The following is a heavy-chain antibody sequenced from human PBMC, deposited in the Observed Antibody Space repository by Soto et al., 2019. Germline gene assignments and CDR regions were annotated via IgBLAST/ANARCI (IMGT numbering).Heavy chain of an antibody. V-gene: IGHV1-18*01. Sequence: GASVKVSCKASGYTFTSYGISWVRQAPGQGLEWMGWISAYNGNTNYAQKLQGRVTMTTDTSTSTAYMELRSLRSDDTAVYYCARDQSDPDNTWNDGGDYWGQGTLVTVSS. D-gene: IGHD1-1*01. CDR3: ARDQSDPDNTWNDGGDY. J-gene: IGHJ4*02. CDR1: GYTFTSYG. CDR2: ISAYNGNT.